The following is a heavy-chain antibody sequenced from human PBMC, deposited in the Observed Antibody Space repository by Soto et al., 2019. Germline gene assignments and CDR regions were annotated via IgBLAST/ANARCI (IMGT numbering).Heavy chain of an antibody. CDR1: GFTFDEYA. J-gene: IGHJ4*02. CDR2: ISWTCDSI. D-gene: IGHD6-19*01. CDR3: AKDTGAGLSDFHY. V-gene: IGHV3-9*01. Sequence: EVQLVESGGGSVQSGRSLRLSCAASGFTFDEYAMHWFRKAPGKGLGWVSGISWTCDSIGYADSVRGRFTISRDNANNSLVLHMNSLRPEDTAFYYCAKDTGAGLSDFHYWGRGTLVTVSS.